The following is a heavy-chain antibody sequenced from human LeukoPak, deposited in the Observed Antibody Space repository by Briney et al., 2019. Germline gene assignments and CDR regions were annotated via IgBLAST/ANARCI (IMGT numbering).Heavy chain of an antibody. J-gene: IGHJ4*02. CDR2: IYYSGST. Sequence: PSETLSLTCTVSGGSISSYYWSWIRQPPGKGLEWIGYIYYSGSTNYNPSLKSRVTISVDTSKSQFSLKLSSVTAADTAVYYCASTRRGAAALDYWGQGTLVTASS. CDR1: GGSISSYY. D-gene: IGHD6-13*01. CDR3: ASTRRGAAALDY. V-gene: IGHV4-59*01.